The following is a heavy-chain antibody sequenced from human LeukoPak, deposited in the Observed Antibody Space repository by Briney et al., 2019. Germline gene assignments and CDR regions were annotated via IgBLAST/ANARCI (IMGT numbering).Heavy chain of an antibody. CDR1: GGTFSSYA. CDR3: ARGEVDTTMITATPLNY. V-gene: IGHV1-69*05. CDR2: IIPIFGTT. Sequence: SMKVSCKASGGTFSSYAISWVRQAPGQGLEWMGGIIPIFGTTNYAQKFQGRVTITTDESTSTAYMELSSLRSEDTAVYYCARGEVDTTMITATPLNYGGQGTLVTVSS. J-gene: IGHJ4*02. D-gene: IGHD5-18*01.